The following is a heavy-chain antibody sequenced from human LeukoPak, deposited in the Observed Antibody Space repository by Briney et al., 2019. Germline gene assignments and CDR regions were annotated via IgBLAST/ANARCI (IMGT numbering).Heavy chain of an antibody. CDR1: GFTVSSNY. J-gene: IGHJ6*02. V-gene: IGHV3-7*01. Sequence: QSGGSLRLSCAASGFTVSSNYMSWVRQAPGKGLEWVANINQDGGAISYVDSVKGRFTISRDNAKNSLSLQMNSLRAEDTAIYYCAKYVKWAAGDVWGQGTTVSVSS. CDR3: AKYVKWAAGDV. CDR2: INQDGGAI. D-gene: IGHD1-26*01.